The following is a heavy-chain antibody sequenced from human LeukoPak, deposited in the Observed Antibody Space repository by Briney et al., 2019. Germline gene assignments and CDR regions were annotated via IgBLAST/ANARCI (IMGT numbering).Heavy chain of an antibody. CDR2: ISAYNGNT. Sequence: ASVKVSCXASGYTFTSYGISWVRQARGQGLEWMGWISAYNGNTNYAQKLQGRVTMTTDTSTSTAYMELRSLRSDDTAVYYCARGFRYFDWLPPYYFDYWGQGTLVTVSS. J-gene: IGHJ4*02. D-gene: IGHD3-9*01. CDR1: GYTFTSYG. V-gene: IGHV1-18*01. CDR3: ARGFRYFDWLPPYYFDY.